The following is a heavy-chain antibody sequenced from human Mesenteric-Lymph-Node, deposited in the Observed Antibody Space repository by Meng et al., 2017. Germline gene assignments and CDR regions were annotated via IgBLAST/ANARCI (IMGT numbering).Heavy chain of an antibody. V-gene: IGHV1-69*06. Sequence: SAKVSCKASGYTFTSYGISWVRQAPGQGLEWMGRIIPIFGTANYAQKFQGRVTIIADKSTSTAYMELSSLISEDTTVYYCARVSSTVTTSRYYFDYWGQGTLVTVSS. CDR2: IIPIFGTA. J-gene: IGHJ4*02. D-gene: IGHD4-17*01. CDR1: GYTFTSYG. CDR3: ARVSSTVTTSRYYFDY.